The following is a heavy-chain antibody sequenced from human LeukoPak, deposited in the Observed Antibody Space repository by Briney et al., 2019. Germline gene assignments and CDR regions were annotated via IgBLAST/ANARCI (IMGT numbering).Heavy chain of an antibody. CDR3: AKDLGYCSSTSCYGGHY. CDR1: GLTFSSSW. Sequence: PGGSLRLSCAVSGLTFSSSWMDWVRQAPGKGLEWVASINPDGNKKYSADSVKGRFTISRDNAENSLYLQMNSLRAEDTAVYYCAKDLGYCSSTSCYGGHYWGQGTLVTVPS. V-gene: IGHV3-7*03. J-gene: IGHJ4*02. D-gene: IGHD2-2*01. CDR2: INPDGNKK.